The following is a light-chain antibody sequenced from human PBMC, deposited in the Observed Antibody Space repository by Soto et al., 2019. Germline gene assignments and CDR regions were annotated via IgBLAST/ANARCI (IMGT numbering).Light chain of an antibody. CDR3: QQCDSSVT. CDR1: QSVSSTF. CDR2: GAS. J-gene: IGKJ1*01. Sequence: EIVLTQSPGSLSLSPGERATLSCRASQSVSSTFFAWYQQRPGQAPRLLMYGASSRATGIPERFSGSESGTAFTLTMSRLEPEDFAVYYCQQCDSSVTFGQGTKVEIK. V-gene: IGKV3-20*01.